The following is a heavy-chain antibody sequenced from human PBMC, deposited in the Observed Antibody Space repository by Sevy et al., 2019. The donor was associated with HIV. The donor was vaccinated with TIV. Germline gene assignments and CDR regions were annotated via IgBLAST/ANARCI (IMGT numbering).Heavy chain of an antibody. J-gene: IGHJ4*02. CDR2: ISYDGSNK. Sequence: GGSLRLSCAASGLTFSSYAMHWVRQAPGKGLEWVAVISYDGSNKYYADSVKGRFTISRDNSKNTLYLQMNSLRAEDTAVYYCARDRANYYDSTRYFDYWGQGTLVTVS. CDR3: ARDRANYYDSTRYFDY. V-gene: IGHV3-30-3*01. D-gene: IGHD3-22*01. CDR1: GLTFSSYA.